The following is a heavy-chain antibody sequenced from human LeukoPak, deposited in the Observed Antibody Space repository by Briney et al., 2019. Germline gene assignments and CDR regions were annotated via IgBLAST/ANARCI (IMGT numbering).Heavy chain of an antibody. CDR3: ARTRELLRDYYCYYMDV. J-gene: IGHJ6*03. D-gene: IGHD1-26*01. CDR1: GFTFSSYT. V-gene: IGHV3-20*04. CDR2: INWNGGST. Sequence: GRSLRLSCAASGFTFSSYTMHWVRQAPGKGLEWVSGINWNGGSTGYADSVKGRFTISRDNAKNSLYLQMNSLRAEDTALYYCARTRELLRDYYCYYMDVWGKGTTVTVSS.